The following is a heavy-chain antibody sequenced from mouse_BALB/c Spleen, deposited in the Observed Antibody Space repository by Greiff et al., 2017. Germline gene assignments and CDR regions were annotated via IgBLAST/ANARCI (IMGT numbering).Heavy chain of an antibody. CDR1: GYTFTSYN. D-gene: IGHD2-14*01. CDR3: AKAYYRYLYAMDY. CDR2: IYPGNGDT. Sequence: QVQLQQPGAELVKPGASVKMSCKASGYTFTSYNMHWVKQTPGQGLEWIGAIYPGNGDTSYNQKFKGKATLTADKSSSTAYMQLSSLTSEDSAVYYCAKAYYRYLYAMDYWGQGTSVTVSS. J-gene: IGHJ4*01. V-gene: IGHV1-12*01.